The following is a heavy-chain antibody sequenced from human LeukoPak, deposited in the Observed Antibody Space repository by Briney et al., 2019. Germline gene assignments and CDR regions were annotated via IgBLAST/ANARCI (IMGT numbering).Heavy chain of an antibody. V-gene: IGHV3-21*01. CDR1: GFTVSSNY. Sequence: GGSLRLSCAASGFTVSSNYMSWVRQAPGKGLEWVSSISSSSSYIYYADSVKGRFTISRDNAKNSLYLQMNSLRAEDTAVYYCARVAGRDYDDAFDIWGQGTMVTVSS. CDR2: ISSSSSYI. D-gene: IGHD3-22*01. J-gene: IGHJ3*02. CDR3: ARVAGRDYDDAFDI.